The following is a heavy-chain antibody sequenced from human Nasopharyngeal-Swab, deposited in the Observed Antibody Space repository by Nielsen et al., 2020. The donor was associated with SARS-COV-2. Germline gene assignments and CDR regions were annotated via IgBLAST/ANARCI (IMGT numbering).Heavy chain of an antibody. Sequence: ASVKVSCKASGYTFTSYYMHWVRQAPGQGLEWMGIINPSGGSTSYAQKFQGRVTMTRDTSTSTVYMELSSLRSEDTAVYYCARPNCSGGSCYSLPLNYYYYYGMDVWGQGTTVTVSS. D-gene: IGHD2-15*01. J-gene: IGHJ6*02. CDR2: INPSGGST. CDR3: ARPNCSGGSCYSLPLNYYYYYGMDV. CDR1: GYTFTSYY. V-gene: IGHV1-46*01.